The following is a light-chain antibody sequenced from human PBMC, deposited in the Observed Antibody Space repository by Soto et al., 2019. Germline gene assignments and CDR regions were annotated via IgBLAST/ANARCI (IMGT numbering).Light chain of an antibody. CDR1: QSVTGTY. CDR3: QQYGSSPQT. CDR2: DAS. J-gene: IGKJ1*01. V-gene: IGKV3-20*01. Sequence: EIVLTQSPGTLSLSPGEGATLSCRASQSVTGTYLAWYQQKPGQAPRLLIYDASSRATGIPDRFSGSGSGTDFTLTINRLEPEDFAVYYCQQYGSSPQTFGQGTKVEI.